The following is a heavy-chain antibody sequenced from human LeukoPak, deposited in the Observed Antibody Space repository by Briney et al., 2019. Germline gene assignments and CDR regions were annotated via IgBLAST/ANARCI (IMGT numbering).Heavy chain of an antibody. J-gene: IGHJ4*02. CDR1: GFTFSSYW. Sequence: PGGSLRLSCAASGFTFSSYWMHWVRQAPGKGLVWVSHINSDGSSTSYADSVKGRFTTSRDNAKNTVYLQMNSLRAEDTAVYYCARVRGHYDILTGYDYYFDYWGQGTLVTVSS. CDR3: ARVRGHYDILTGYDYYFDY. D-gene: IGHD3-9*01. CDR2: INSDGSST. V-gene: IGHV3-74*01.